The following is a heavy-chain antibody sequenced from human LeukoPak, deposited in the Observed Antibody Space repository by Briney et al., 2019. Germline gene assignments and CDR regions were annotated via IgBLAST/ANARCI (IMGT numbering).Heavy chain of an antibody. D-gene: IGHD5-24*01. V-gene: IGHV3-48*02. CDR2: IGSSGSPT. Sequence: QAGGSLRLSCAASGFAFSSYNMNWVRQAPGKGLEWISYIGSSGSPTHYADSVGGRFTISRDNAKNPLYLQMNSLRDEDTAVYYCAREGPETYYFDFWGLGTLVTVSS. J-gene: IGHJ4*02. CDR3: AREGPETYYFDF. CDR1: GFAFSSYN.